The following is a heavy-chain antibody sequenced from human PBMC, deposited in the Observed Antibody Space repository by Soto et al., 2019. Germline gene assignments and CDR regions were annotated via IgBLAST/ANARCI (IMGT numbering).Heavy chain of an antibody. CDR1: GGSFSGYY. CDR2: INHSGST. Sequence: QVQLQQWGAGLLKPSETLSLTCAVYGGSFSGYYWRWIRQPPGKGLEWIGEINHSGSTNYNPSLKNRVTISVDTSKNQFSLKLSSVTAADTAVYYCARRDYSWGSYRYTPFGYWGQGTLVTVSS. D-gene: IGHD3-16*02. CDR3: ARRDYSWGSYRYTPFGY. J-gene: IGHJ4*02. V-gene: IGHV4-34*01.